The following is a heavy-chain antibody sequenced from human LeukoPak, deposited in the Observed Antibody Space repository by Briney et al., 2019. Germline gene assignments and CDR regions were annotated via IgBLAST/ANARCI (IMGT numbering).Heavy chain of an antibody. CDR3: ARDYGGNGMDV. CDR1: GFTVSSNY. D-gene: IGHD4-23*01. V-gene: IGHV3-66*01. J-gene: IGHJ6*02. CDR2: IYSGGST. Sequence: GGSLRLSCAASGFTVSSNYMSWVRQAPGKGLEWVSVIYSGGSTYYADSVKGRFTNSRDNSKNTLYLQMNSLRAEDTAVYYCARDYGGNGMDVWGQGTTVTVSS.